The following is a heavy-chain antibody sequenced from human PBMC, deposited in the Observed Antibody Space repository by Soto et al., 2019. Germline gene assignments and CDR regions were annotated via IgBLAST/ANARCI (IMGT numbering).Heavy chain of an antibody. J-gene: IGHJ4*02. CDR2: IYYSGST. CDR3: ARDGREHYFDY. CDR1: GGSVSSGSIY. Sequence: SETLSLTCTVSGGSVSSGSIYWGCIRQRPGQGLEWIGYIYYSGSTYYNPSLKSRVTISVDTSKTQFSLKLSLVTAATTAVYYCARDGREHYFDYWGQGTLVTVSS. V-gene: IGHV4-61*01. D-gene: IGHD1-26*01.